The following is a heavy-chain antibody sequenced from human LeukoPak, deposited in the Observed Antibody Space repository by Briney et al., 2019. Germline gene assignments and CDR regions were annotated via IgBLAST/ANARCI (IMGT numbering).Heavy chain of an antibody. D-gene: IGHD4-17*01. V-gene: IGHV1-69*01. Sequence: SVKVSCKASGGTFSSCAISWVRQAPGQGLEWMGGIIPIFGTANYAQKFQGRVTITADESTSTAYMELSSLRSEDTAVYYCARDGSYGDYVFEEFYFDYWGQGTLVTVSS. CDR2: IIPIFGTA. J-gene: IGHJ4*02. CDR1: GGTFSSCA. CDR3: ARDGSYGDYVFEEFYFDY.